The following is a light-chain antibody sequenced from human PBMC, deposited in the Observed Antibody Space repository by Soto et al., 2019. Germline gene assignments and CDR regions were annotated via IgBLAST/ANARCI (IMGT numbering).Light chain of an antibody. V-gene: IGKV3-20*01. J-gene: IGKJ4*01. CDR2: GAS. Sequence: EIVLTQSPGTPSLSSGERATLSCRASQSVSSSYLAWYQQKPGQAPRLLIYGASTRATGIPARFSGSGSGTEFTLTISSLQSEDFAVYYCQQYGSSPLTFGGGTKVDIK. CDR3: QQYGSSPLT. CDR1: QSVSSSY.